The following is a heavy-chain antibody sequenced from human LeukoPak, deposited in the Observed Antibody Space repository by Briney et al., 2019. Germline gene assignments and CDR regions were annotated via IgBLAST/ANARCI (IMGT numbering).Heavy chain of an antibody. CDR2: ISYDGSNK. D-gene: IGHD2-15*01. V-gene: IGHV3-30*18. J-gene: IGHJ5*02. CDR3: AKDLERYCSGGSCSRPFDP. CDR1: GFTFSSYG. Sequence: GGSLRLSCAAPGFTFSSYGMHWVRQAPGKGLEWVAVISYDGSNKYYADSVKGRFTISRDNSKNTLYLKMNSLRAEDTAVYYCAKDLERYCSGGSCSRPFDPWGQGTLVTVSS.